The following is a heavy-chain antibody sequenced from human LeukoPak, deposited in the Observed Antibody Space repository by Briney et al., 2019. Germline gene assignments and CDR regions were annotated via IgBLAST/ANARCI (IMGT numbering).Heavy chain of an antibody. CDR3: TSSDYPVFGC. CDR2: IKSKADRGTT. D-gene: IGHD3-16*01. Sequence: GGSLRLSCAASGFTFSNAWVTWVRQAPGKGLEWVGRIKSKADRGTTDYAAPVKGRFTISRDDSKNTLYLQMNSLKTEDTAVYYCTSSDYPVFGCWGQGTLVTVSS. CDR1: GFTFSNAW. V-gene: IGHV3-15*01. J-gene: IGHJ4*02.